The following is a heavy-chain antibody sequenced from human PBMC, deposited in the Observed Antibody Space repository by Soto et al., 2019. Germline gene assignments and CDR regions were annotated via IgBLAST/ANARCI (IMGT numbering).Heavy chain of an antibody. J-gene: IGHJ3*01. CDR1: GGSISSYY. V-gene: IGHV4-4*07. Sequence: QVQLQESGPGLVKPSETLSLTCNVSGGSISSYYWRWVRQPAGRALEWIGRVYTSGSTNYSSSLKSRVTMSVDASKTRFSLKLSAVTAADTGVYYCARVRRTVGGLPLGAFDFCGQGTMGSVSS. D-gene: IGHD1-26*01. CDR2: VYTSGST. CDR3: ARVRRTVGGLPLGAFDF.